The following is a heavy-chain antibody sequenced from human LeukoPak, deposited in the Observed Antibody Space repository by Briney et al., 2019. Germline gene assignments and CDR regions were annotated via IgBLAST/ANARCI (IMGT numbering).Heavy chain of an antibody. D-gene: IGHD5-12*01. CDR3: ARDRSKGYPSYSEY. J-gene: IGHJ4*02. CDR2: MNPNSGST. Sequence: ASVKVSCKASVSTFISYDVNWVRQATGQGLEWMGWMNPNSGSTGYAQKFQGRVTITRNTSISTAYMELSGLRSEDTPVYYCARDRSKGYPSYSEYCGQGTLVTVSS. CDR1: VSTFISYD. V-gene: IGHV1-8*03.